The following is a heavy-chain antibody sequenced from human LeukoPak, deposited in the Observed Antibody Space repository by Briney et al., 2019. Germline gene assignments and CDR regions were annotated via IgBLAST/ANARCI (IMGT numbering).Heavy chain of an antibody. J-gene: IGHJ3*02. CDR1: GFTFSSYW. CDR3: ARLWVGYCSSTSCPFDAFDI. CDR2: INSDGSST. D-gene: IGHD2-2*01. Sequence: GGSLRLSCAASGFTFSSYWMHWVRQAPGKGLVWVSRINSDGSSTSYADSVKGRFTISRDNAKNTLYLQMNSLRAEDTAVYYCARLWVGYCSSTSCPFDAFDIWGQGTMVTVSS. V-gene: IGHV3-74*01.